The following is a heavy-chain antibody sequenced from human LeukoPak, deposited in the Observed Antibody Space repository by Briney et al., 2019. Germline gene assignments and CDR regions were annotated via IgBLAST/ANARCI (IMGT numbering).Heavy chain of an antibody. J-gene: IGHJ4*02. D-gene: IGHD5-18*01. CDR1: GGTFSSYA. CDR3: ARDFLDTKEDNY. V-gene: IGHV1-69*04. Sequence: SVTVSFMASGGTFSSYAMRWVRQAPGQGLEWMGRIIPILGIANYAQKFQGRVTITADKSTSTAYMELSSLRSEDTAVYYCARDFLDTKEDNYWGRGTPVTVSS. CDR2: IIPILGIA.